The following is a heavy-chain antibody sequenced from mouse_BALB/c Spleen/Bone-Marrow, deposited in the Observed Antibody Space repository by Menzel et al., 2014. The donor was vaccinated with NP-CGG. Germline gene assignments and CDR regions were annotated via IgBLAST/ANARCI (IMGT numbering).Heavy chain of an antibody. J-gene: IGHJ2*02. D-gene: IGHD1-1*01. CDR1: GYTFPDHA. CDR3: KRWDYYGDFYY. V-gene: IGHV1S53*03. Sequence: QVQLQQPETELVKPGASVKISCKASGYTFPDHAIHWVKQRPEQGLEWIGYISPGNGYIKYNEKFKGKATLTADKSSSTAYMQFNSLTSEDSAVYFCKRWDYYGDFYYCGQGASLTVSS. CDR2: ISPGNGYI.